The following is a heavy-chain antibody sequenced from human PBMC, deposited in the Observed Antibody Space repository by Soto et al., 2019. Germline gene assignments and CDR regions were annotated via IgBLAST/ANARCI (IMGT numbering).Heavy chain of an antibody. CDR2: IYPGDSDT. CDR1: GDGFTRYS. V-gene: IGHV5-51*01. CDR3: ARLRLTTVTMPYGMDV. Sequence: SLKVSGKGSGDGFTRYSNGLMRQMPGKGLEWMGIIYPGDSDTRYSPSFQGQVTISADKSISTAYLQWRSLKASDTAMYYCARLRLTTVTMPYGMDVWGQGTTVTVSS. J-gene: IGHJ6*02. D-gene: IGHD4-17*01.